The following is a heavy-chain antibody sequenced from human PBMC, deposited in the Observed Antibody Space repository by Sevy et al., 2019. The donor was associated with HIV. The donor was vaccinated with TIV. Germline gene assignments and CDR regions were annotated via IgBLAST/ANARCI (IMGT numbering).Heavy chain of an antibody. V-gene: IGHV3-43*01. CDR1: GFTLDDYT. D-gene: IGHD2-15*01. J-gene: IGHJ6*02. CDR2: ISWDGGGT. Sequence: GGSLRLSCAASGFTLDDYTMHGVRQAPGKGLEWVSLISWDGGGTYYADSGKGRFTISRDNSKNSLYLQMNSLRTEDTALYYCAKGPEDCSGGSCYPYGMDVWGQGTTVTVSS. CDR3: AKGPEDCSGGSCYPYGMDV.